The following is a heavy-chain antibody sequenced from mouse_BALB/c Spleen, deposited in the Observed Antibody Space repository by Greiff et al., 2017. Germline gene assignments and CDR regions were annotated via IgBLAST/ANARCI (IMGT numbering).Heavy chain of an antibody. D-gene: IGHD2-4*01. CDR3: ARPPFYYDDGDAMDY. CDR2: ISYSGST. CDR1: GYSINSDYA. V-gene: IGHV3-2*02. Sequence: VQLKESGPGLVKPSQSLSLTCTVTGYSINSDYAWNWIRQFPGNKLEWMGYISYSGSTSYNPSLKSRISITRDTSKNQFFLQLNSVTTEDTATYYCARPPFYYDDGDAMDYWGQGTSVTVSS. J-gene: IGHJ4*01.